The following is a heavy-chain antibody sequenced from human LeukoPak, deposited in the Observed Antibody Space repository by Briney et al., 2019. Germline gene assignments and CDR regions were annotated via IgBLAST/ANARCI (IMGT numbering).Heavy chain of an antibody. J-gene: IGHJ4*02. V-gene: IGHV1-18*01. Sequence: ASVTVSFTASGYTFTSYGISWVRQAPGQGLEWMGWISAYNGNTNYAQKLQGRVTMTTDTSTSTAYMELRSLRSDDTAVYYCARDNYYDSSGYYGQLFDYWGQGTLVTVSS. CDR2: ISAYNGNT. CDR3: ARDNYYDSSGYYGQLFDY. D-gene: IGHD3-22*01. CDR1: GYTFTSYG.